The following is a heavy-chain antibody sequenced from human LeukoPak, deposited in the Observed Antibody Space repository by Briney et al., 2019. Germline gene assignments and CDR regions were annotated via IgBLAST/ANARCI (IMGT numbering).Heavy chain of an antibody. V-gene: IGHV3-30*03. Sequence: GGSLRLSCAASGFTFSSYGMHWVRQAPGKGLEWVAVISYDGSNKYYADSVKGRFTISRDNSKNTLYLQMNSLRAEDTAVYYCAREVRGGNSFDYWGQGTLVTVSS. CDR3: AREVRGGNSFDY. CDR2: ISYDGSNK. CDR1: GFTFSSYG. J-gene: IGHJ4*02. D-gene: IGHD3-10*01.